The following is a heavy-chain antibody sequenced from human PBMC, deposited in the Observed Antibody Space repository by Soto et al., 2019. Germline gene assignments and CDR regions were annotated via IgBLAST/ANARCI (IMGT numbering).Heavy chain of an antibody. Sequence: QLQLQESGPRLVKPSETLSLICSVSGGSIRSGSNYWAWIRQPPGKGLDWIGTVYYNGNTYYNASLKSRATISADTSKNQFSLKLSSVSAADTAVYYCVRQTIVRGVLSWFDPWGQGTLVTVSS. CDR2: VYYNGNT. CDR1: GGSIRSGSNY. D-gene: IGHD3-10*01. J-gene: IGHJ5*02. V-gene: IGHV4-39*01. CDR3: VRQTIVRGVLSWFDP.